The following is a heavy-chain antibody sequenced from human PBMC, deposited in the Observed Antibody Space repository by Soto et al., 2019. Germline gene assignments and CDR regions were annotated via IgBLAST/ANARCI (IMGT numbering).Heavy chain of an antibody. Sequence: EVQLVESGGTLVQPGGSLRLSCAASGFTFSNYPMDWVRQAPGKGLEWISYISTGSSAIHYADSVRGRFTISRDEAKNSLYLQMNSPRAEDTAVYYCARDKGSSSWHSFDYWGQGTLVTVSS. D-gene: IGHD2-2*01. CDR3: ARDKGSSSWHSFDY. V-gene: IGHV3-48*01. J-gene: IGHJ4*02. CDR2: ISTGSSAI. CDR1: GFTFSNYP.